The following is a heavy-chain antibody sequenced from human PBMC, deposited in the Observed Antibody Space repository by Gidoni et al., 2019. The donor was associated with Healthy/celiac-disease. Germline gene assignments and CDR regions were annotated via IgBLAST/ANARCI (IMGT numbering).Heavy chain of an antibody. CDR1: ARSISSSSYY. D-gene: IGHD5-12*01. V-gene: IGHV4-39*01. CDR3: ARLPRGWLQLDY. Sequence: LQLQASGPGLVKPSDTLPLTSTLPARSISSSSYYWGWIRQPPGKGLEWIGSIYYSGSTYYNPSLKSRVTISVDTSKNQFSLKLSSVTAADTAVYYCARLPRGWLQLDYWGQGTLVTVSS. CDR2: IYYSGST. J-gene: IGHJ4*02.